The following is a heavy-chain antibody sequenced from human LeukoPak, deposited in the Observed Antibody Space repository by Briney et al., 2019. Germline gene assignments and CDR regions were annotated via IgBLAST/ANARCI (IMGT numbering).Heavy chain of an antibody. V-gene: IGHV3-13*01. CDR1: GFTFSTYD. CDR2: IGTAGGT. D-gene: IGHD3-10*01. J-gene: IGHJ4*02. Sequence: GGSLRLSCAASGFTFSTYDIHWVRQPTGKGLEWVSGIGTAGGTYYTDSVKGRFTISRENAKNSLYLQMNSLRAGDTAVYYCARSRMVRGVELDNWGQGTLVTVSS. CDR3: ARSRMVRGVELDN.